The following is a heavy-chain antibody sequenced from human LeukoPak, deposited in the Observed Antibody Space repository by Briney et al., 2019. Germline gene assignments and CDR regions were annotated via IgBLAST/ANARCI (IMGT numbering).Heavy chain of an antibody. Sequence: GGSLRLSCAASGFTFSSYAMSWVRQAPAKGLEWVSAISGSGGSTYYADSVKGRFTTSRDNSENTLYLQMNSLGAEDTAVYYCAKGSSNGRPYYFDYWGQGALVTVSS. J-gene: IGHJ4*02. V-gene: IGHV3-23*01. D-gene: IGHD6-19*01. CDR3: AKGSSNGRPYYFDY. CDR1: GFTFSSYA. CDR2: ISGSGGST.